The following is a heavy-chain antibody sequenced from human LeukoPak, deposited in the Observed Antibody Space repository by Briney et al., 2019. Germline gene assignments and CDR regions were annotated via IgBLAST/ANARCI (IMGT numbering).Heavy chain of an antibody. V-gene: IGHV3-30*03. CDR1: GFTFGTYG. J-gene: IGHJ4*02. D-gene: IGHD5-24*01. Sequence: PGGSLRLSCAASGFTFGTYGMHWVRQPPGKGLEWVAVISHDGRNKYYADSVKGRFTISRDNSKNTLYLQMNSLRADDTAAYYCARIRGGDGYRDAGFWGQGTLVTVSA. CDR2: ISHDGRNK. CDR3: ARIRGGDGYRDAGF.